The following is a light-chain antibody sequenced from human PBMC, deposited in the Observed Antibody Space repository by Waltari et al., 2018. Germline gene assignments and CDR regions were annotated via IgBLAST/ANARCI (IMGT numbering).Light chain of an antibody. CDR1: QRLLYTSNYKNY. Sequence: DFVMTQSPDSLAVSLGARATINCTSSQRLLYTSNYKNYLAWYQQKPGQPPKLLIYWASTRESGVPDRFSGSGSGTDFTLTISSLQAEDVAVYYCQQYYSRHSYTFGQGTKLEIK. J-gene: IGKJ2*01. CDR2: WAS. CDR3: QQYYSRHSYT. V-gene: IGKV4-1*01.